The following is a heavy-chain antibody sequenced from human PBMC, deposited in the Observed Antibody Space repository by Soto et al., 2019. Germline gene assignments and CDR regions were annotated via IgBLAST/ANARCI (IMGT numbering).Heavy chain of an antibody. CDR2: ISYDESNK. Sequence: PGGSLRLSCAASGFTFSSYGMHWVRQAPGKGLEWVAVISYDESNKYYADSVKGRFTISRDNSKNTLYLQMNSLRAEDTAVYYCANVDTAMLYYYGMDVWGQGTTVTVSS. CDR1: GFTFSSYG. D-gene: IGHD5-18*01. V-gene: IGHV3-30*18. J-gene: IGHJ6*02. CDR3: ANVDTAMLYYYGMDV.